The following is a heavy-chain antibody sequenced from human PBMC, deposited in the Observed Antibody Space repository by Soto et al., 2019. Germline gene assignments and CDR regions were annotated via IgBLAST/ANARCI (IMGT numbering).Heavy chain of an antibody. Sequence: PSETLSLTCTVSGGSISSSSYYWGWIRQPPGQGLEWIGSIYYSGSTYYNPSLKSRVTISVDTSKNQFSLKLSSVTAADTAVYYCARRGLNYDFWSGYERPFDYWGQGTLVTVSS. CDR1: GGSISSSSYY. V-gene: IGHV4-39*01. CDR2: IYYSGST. D-gene: IGHD3-3*01. CDR3: ARRGLNYDFWSGYERPFDY. J-gene: IGHJ4*02.